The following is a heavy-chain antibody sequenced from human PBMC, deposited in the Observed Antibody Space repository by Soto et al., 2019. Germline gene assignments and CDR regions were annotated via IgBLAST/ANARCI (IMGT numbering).Heavy chain of an antibody. CDR3: ARDYVDIAMVENYYGMDV. Sequence: QVQLVQSGAEVKKAGASVKVSCEASGYIFTTYYMHWVRQAPGQGLEWMGIINPRSGTTTYAQRFQGRVTMNRDTSTSTVYMELSSLRSEDTAVYYCARDYVDIAMVENYYGMDVWGQGTTVTVSS. CDR1: GYIFTTYY. D-gene: IGHD5-18*01. CDR2: INPRSGTT. J-gene: IGHJ6*02. V-gene: IGHV1-46*01.